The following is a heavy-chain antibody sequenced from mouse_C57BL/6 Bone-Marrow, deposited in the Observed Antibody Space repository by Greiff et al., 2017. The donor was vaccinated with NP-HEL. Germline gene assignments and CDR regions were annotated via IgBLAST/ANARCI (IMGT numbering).Heavy chain of an antibody. J-gene: IGHJ3*01. CDR3: AREGAYYSNYVDLFAY. Sequence: QVQLQQSGAELARPGASVKLSCKASGYTFTSYGISWVKQRTGQGLEWIGEIYPRSGNTYYNEKFKGKATLTADKSSSTAYMELRSLTSEDSAVYCCAREGAYYSNYVDLFAYWGQGTLVTVSA. D-gene: IGHD2-5*01. CDR2: IYPRSGNT. CDR1: GYTFTSYG. V-gene: IGHV1-81*01.